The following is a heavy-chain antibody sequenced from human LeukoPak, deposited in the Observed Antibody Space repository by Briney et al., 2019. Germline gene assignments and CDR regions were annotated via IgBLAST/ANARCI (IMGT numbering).Heavy chain of an antibody. CDR2: ISSSSSYI. Sequence: GGPLRFSCAASGFTFSSYRMNWTPEDQGKGLEGVSPISSSSSYIYYADSVKGRFTISRDNAKNSLYLQMNSLRAEDTAVYYCATHRYSVSSSWYFDYWGQGTLVTVSS. D-gene: IGHD6-13*01. J-gene: IGHJ4*02. CDR3: ATHRYSVSSSWYFDY. V-gene: IGHV3-21*01. CDR1: GFTFSSYR.